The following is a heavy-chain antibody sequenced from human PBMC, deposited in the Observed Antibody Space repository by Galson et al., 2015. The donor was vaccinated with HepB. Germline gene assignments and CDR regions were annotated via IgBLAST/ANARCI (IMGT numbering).Heavy chain of an antibody. Sequence: SVKVSCKASGYTFTSNGISWVRQTPRQGLEWLGWISAYGGNTKYAQKYQGRITLTRDTSTSTAYVELRGLRSDDTAIYYCARDWIRDGASYYFDYWGQGTLVTVSS. CDR3: ARDWIRDGASYYFDY. CDR1: GYTFTSNG. J-gene: IGHJ4*02. V-gene: IGHV1-18*04. D-gene: IGHD5-24*01. CDR2: ISAYGGNT.